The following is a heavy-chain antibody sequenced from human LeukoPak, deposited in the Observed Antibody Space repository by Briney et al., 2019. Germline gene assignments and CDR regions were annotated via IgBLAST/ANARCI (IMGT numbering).Heavy chain of an antibody. CDR2: ISWDGGST. J-gene: IGHJ5*02. Sequence: QTGGSLRLSCAASGFTFDDYAMHRVRQAPGKGLEWVSLISWDGGSTYYADSVKGRFTISRDNSNNILYLQMNNLRAEDTAVYYCVKDLMRDIWFGESWGQGTLVTVSS. CDR1: GFTFDDYA. D-gene: IGHD3-10*01. CDR3: VKDLMRDIWFGES. V-gene: IGHV3-43D*03.